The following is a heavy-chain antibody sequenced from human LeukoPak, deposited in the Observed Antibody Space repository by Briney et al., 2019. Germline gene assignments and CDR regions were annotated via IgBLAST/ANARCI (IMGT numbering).Heavy chain of an antibody. V-gene: IGHV1-2*02. J-gene: IGHJ5*02. CDR1: GYTFTCYY. CDR2: INPNSGGT. Sequence: ASVKVSCKASGYTFTCYYMHWVRQAPGQGLEWMGWINPNSGGTNYAQKFQGRVTMTRDTSISTAYMELSRLRSDDTAVYYCARTDGIVVVTASVAVFDPWGQGTLVTVSS. CDR3: ARTDGIVVVTASVAVFDP. D-gene: IGHD2-21*02.